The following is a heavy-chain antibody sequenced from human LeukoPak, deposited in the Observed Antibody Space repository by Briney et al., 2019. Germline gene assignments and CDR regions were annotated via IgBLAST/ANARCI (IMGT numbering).Heavy chain of an antibody. CDR1: GYTFTSYY. D-gene: IGHD3-3*01. V-gene: IGHV1-46*01. CDR3: ARDSSGQDYDFWSGPGY. CDR2: INPSGGST. J-gene: IGHJ4*02. Sequence: ASVKVSCKASGYTFTSYYMHWVRQAPGQGLEWMEIINPSGGSTSYAQKFQGRVTMTRDTSTSTVYMELSSLRSEDTAVYYCARDSSGQDYDFWSGPGYWGQGTLVTVSS.